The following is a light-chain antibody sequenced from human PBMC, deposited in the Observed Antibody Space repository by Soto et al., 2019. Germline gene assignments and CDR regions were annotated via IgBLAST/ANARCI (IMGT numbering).Light chain of an antibody. V-gene: IGKV1-39*01. CDR3: QQSYSTTWT. CDR1: QGISTY. J-gene: IGKJ1*01. CDR2: AAS. Sequence: DIQMTQSPSSLSASVGDRVTITCRASQGISTYLNWYQQKPGKAPKLLIYAASSSQSGVPSRFSGSGSETDFTLTISSLQPEDFATYSCQQSYSTTWTFGQGTKMDIK.